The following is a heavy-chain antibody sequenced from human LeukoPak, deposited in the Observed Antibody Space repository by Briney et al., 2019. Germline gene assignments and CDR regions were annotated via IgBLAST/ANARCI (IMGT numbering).Heavy chain of an antibody. J-gene: IGHJ1*01. CDR3: AKVGIVGATQYFQY. Sequence: GGSLRLSCAASGFTFSSYVMSWVRQAPGKGLEWVSVISGSGGSTYYADSVKGRFTISRDNSKNTLYLQMNNLRAEDTAVYYCAKVGIVGATQYFQYWGQGTLVTVSS. D-gene: IGHD1-26*01. CDR1: GFTFSSYV. CDR2: ISGSGGST. V-gene: IGHV3-23*01.